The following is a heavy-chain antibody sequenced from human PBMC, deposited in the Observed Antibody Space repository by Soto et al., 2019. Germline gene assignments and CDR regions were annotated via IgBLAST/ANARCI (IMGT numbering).Heavy chain of an antibody. CDR3: ARGGRFLEWLLSDMRESTFDY. D-gene: IGHD3-3*01. CDR1: GGSISSSSYY. J-gene: IGHJ4*02. CDR2: IYYSGST. Sequence: PSETLSLTCTVSGGSISSSSYYWGWIRQPPGKGLEWIGSIYYSGSTYYNPSLKSRVTISVDTSKNQFSLKLSSVTAADTALYYCARGGRFLEWLLSDMRESTFDYGGQGPLVTVSS. V-gene: IGHV4-39*01.